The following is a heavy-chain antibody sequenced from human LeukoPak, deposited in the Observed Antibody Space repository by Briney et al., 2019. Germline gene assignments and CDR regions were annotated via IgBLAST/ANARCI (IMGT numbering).Heavy chain of an antibody. D-gene: IGHD4-17*01. Sequence: SETLSLTCTVSAYSISSGYYWGWIRQPPGKGLEWIGSLSHSGSTYYNPSLKSRVTISVDTSKNQFSLRLRSVTAADTAVYYCARAGTNLGDYDYWGQGTLVTVSS. CDR1: AYSISSGYY. J-gene: IGHJ4*02. CDR3: ARAGTNLGDYDY. CDR2: LSHSGST. V-gene: IGHV4-38-2*02.